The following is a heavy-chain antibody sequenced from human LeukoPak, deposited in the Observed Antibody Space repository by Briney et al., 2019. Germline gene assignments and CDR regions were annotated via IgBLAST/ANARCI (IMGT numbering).Heavy chain of an antibody. D-gene: IGHD7-27*01. J-gene: IGHJ5*02. CDR1: GGTFSSYA. V-gene: IGHV1-69*04. CDR3: ARWGQSLVRHNWFDP. CDR2: IIPILGIA. Sequence: GASVEVSCKASGGTFSSYAISWVRQAPGQGLEWMGRIIPILGIANYAQKFQGRVTITADKSTSTAYMELSSLRSEDTAVYYCARWGQSLVRHNWFDPWGQGTLVTVSS.